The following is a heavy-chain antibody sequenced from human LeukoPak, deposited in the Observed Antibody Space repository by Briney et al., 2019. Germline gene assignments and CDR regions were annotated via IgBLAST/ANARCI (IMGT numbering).Heavy chain of an antibody. Sequence: GGSLRLSCAASGFTFSSYGMHWVRQAPGKGLEWVAFIRYDGSNKYYADSVKGRFTISRDNSKNTLYLQMNSLRAEDTAVYYCAKVDSLAAAGNPFDYWGQGTLVTVSS. CDR3: AKVDSLAAAGNPFDY. CDR1: GFTFSSYG. J-gene: IGHJ4*02. D-gene: IGHD6-13*01. V-gene: IGHV3-30*02. CDR2: IRYDGSNK.